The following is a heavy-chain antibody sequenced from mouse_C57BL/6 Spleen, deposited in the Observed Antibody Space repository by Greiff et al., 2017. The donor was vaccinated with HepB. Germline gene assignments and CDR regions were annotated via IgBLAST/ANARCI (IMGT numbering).Heavy chain of an antibody. CDR1: GYTLTDYN. CDR3: ARDYYGSSFLRGVDY. J-gene: IGHJ2*01. V-gene: IGHV1-22*01. Sequence: EVQLQQSGPELVKPGASVKMSCKASGYTLTDYNMHWVKQSHGKSLERLGYINPNNGGTSYNQKFKGRATLTVNKSSSTAYMELRCLTSEDSAVYDGARDYYGSSFLRGVDYWGQGTTLTVAS. D-gene: IGHD1-1*01. CDR2: INPNNGGT.